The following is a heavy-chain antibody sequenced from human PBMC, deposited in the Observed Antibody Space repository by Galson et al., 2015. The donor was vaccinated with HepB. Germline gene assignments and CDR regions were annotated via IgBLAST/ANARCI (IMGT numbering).Heavy chain of an antibody. CDR2: TYFRSKWYY. D-gene: IGHD2-2*01. Sequence: AISGDSVSGNIVSWNWIRQSPSRGLEWLGRTYFRSKWYYDYAVSVKSRITINPDTSENQFSLQLHSVTPEDTAVYYCAGAGYCRSTYCFFAYWGQGILVTVSS. J-gene: IGHJ4*02. CDR3: AGAGYCRSTYCFFAY. V-gene: IGHV6-1*01. CDR1: GDSVSGNIVS.